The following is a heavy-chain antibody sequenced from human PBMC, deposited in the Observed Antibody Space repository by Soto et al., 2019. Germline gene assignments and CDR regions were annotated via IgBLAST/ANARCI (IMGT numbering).Heavy chain of an antibody. Sequence: QVQLVQSGAEVKKPGASVKVSCKASGYTFTSYAMHWVRQAPGQRLEWMGWINAGNGNTKYSQKFQGRVTITRDTSASTAYMELSSLLYDDAAVDYCARQGGSAWTGGMDVWGQGTTVTVSS. V-gene: IGHV1-3*01. J-gene: IGHJ6*02. CDR3: ARQGGSAWTGGMDV. CDR1: GYTFTSYA. D-gene: IGHD3-10*01. CDR2: INAGNGNT.